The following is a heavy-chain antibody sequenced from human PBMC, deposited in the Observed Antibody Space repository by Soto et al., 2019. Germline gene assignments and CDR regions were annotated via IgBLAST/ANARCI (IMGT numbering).Heavy chain of an antibody. CDR2: ISIGSSTI. CDR1: GFTFSSYS. J-gene: IGHJ4*02. V-gene: IGHV3-48*04. D-gene: IGHD6-6*01. Sequence: PGGSLRLSCAASGFTFSSYSMNWVRQAPGKGLEWVSYISIGSSTIYYADSVKGRFTISRDNAKNSLDLQMNSLRAEDTAVYYCARMCSSSSPFDCWGQGTLVTVSS. CDR3: ARMCSSSSPFDC.